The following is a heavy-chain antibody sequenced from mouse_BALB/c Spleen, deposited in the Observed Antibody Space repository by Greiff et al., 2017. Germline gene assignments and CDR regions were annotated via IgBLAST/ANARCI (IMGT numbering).Heavy chain of an antibody. CDR1: GYTFTSYW. Sequence: QVQLQQSGAELAKPGASVKMSCKASGYTFTSYWMHWVKQRPGQGLEWIGYINPSTGYTEYNQKFKDKATLTADKSSSTAYMQLSSLISEDSAVSYCARLRWFDYWGQGTTLTVSS. CDR2: INPSTGYT. CDR3: ARLRWFDY. D-gene: IGHD1-1*02. V-gene: IGHV1-7*01. J-gene: IGHJ2*01.